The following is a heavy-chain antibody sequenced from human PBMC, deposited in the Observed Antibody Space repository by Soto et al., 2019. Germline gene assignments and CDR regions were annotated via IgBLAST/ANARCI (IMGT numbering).Heavy chain of an antibody. Sequence: EAQLVESGGGLVQPGGSLRLSCAASGFTFSSYWMHWVRQAPGKGLVWVSHIDNDGSSTSYADSVKGRFTISRDNAKNTLYLRMNSLRAEDTAVYYCARALYCSGGTCYSSDNWFVPWGQGTLVTVSS. CDR2: IDNDGSST. V-gene: IGHV3-74*01. D-gene: IGHD2-15*01. CDR3: ARALYCSGGTCYSSDNWFVP. CDR1: GFTFSSYW. J-gene: IGHJ5*02.